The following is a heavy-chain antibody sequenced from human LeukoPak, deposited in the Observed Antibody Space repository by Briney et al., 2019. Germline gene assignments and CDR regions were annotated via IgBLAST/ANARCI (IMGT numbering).Heavy chain of an antibody. J-gene: IGHJ3*02. CDR2: LYNSGNT. CDR3: ARAKLGPNAFDI. V-gene: IGHV4-59*01. D-gene: IGHD7-27*01. Sequence: PSEALSLTCTVSGGSISHYYWSWIRQPPGKKLGWIGYLYNSGNTNYNPSLKSRVTISVDTSKNQFFLGLNSVTTADTAVYYCARAKLGPNAFDIWGQGTMVTVSS. CDR1: GGSISHYY.